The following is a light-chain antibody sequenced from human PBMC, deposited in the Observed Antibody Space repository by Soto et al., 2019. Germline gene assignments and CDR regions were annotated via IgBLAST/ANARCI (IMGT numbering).Light chain of an antibody. V-gene: IGLV2-14*01. CDR1: PRDIAGYNY. CDR3: TSFSSSTSLYV. J-gene: IGLJ1*01. CDR2: QVT. Sequence: QSSRTQPASVSGSLGQAGTISCTVTPRDIAGYNYISWYQQPPGKAPKPMIYQVTIRPSGISNRFSGSKSGNTASLTISGLQAEDEADYYCTSFSSSTSLYVFGTGARSPS.